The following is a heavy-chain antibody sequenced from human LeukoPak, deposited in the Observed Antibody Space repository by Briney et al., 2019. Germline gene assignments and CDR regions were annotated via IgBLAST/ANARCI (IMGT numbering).Heavy chain of an antibody. CDR1: GYTFTGYY. CDR2: INPNSGGT. V-gene: IGHV1-2*02. CDR3: ATYLVGGSLAAFDI. Sequence: ASVKVSCKASGYTFTGYYMRWVRQAPGQGLDWMGWINPNSGGTNYAQKFQGRVTMTRDTSISTACMELSSLRSEDTAVYYCATYLVGGSLAAFDIWGQGTMVTVSS. J-gene: IGHJ3*02. D-gene: IGHD1-26*01.